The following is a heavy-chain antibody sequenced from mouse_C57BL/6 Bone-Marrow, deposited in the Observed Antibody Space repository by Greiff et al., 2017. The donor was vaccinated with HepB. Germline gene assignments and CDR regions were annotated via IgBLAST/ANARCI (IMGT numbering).Heavy chain of an antibody. Sequence: DVHLVESGGDLVKPGGSLKLSCAASGFTFSSYGMSWVRQTPDKRLEWVATISSGGSYTYYPDSVKGRFTISRDNAKNTLYLQMSSLKSEDTAMYYCARQGSPAWFAYWGQGTLVTVSA. D-gene: IGHD1-1*01. CDR3: ARQGSPAWFAY. J-gene: IGHJ3*01. CDR1: GFTFSSYG. CDR2: ISSGGSYT. V-gene: IGHV5-6*01.